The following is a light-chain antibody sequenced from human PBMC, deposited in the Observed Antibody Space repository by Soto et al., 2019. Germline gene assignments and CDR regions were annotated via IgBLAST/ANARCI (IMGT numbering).Light chain of an antibody. CDR1: QSVSSSY. V-gene: IGKV3-20*01. CDR2: GAS. Sequence: EIVLTQSPCTLSLSPGERATLSCRASQSVSSSYLAWYQQKPGQAPRLLIYGASSRATGIPDRFSGSGSGTDFTLTISRLEPEDLAVYYCQQYGSSPPTFGQGTKVEIK. CDR3: QQYGSSPPT. J-gene: IGKJ1*01.